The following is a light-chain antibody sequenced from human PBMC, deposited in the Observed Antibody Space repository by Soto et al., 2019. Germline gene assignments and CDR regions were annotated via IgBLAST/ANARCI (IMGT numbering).Light chain of an antibody. Sequence: QSVLTQPPSASGTLGQRVTISCSGARSNIGTNTVNWYQQVPGAAPKLLIYTRNQRPSGVPDRFSGSRSGTSASLAISGLQSEDEADYYCAAWDDSLNAWVFGGGTKLTVL. V-gene: IGLV1-44*01. J-gene: IGLJ3*02. CDR3: AAWDDSLNAWV. CDR2: TRN. CDR1: RSNIGTNT.